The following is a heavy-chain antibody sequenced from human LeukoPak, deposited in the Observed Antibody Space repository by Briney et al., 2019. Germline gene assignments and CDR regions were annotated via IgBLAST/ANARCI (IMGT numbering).Heavy chain of an antibody. CDR1: GVSIDNYY. Sequence: SETLSLTCSLSGVSIDNYYWTWIRQPPGKGLEWLGYMYFSGNTDYNPSLKGRVTISVDTPKNQYSLQLTSVTAADAAVYFCARLTGRFGGTFNVWGHGKMLTVSS. CDR2: MYFSGNT. CDR3: ARLTGRFGGTFNV. J-gene: IGHJ3*01. V-gene: IGHV4-59*08. D-gene: IGHD3-10*01.